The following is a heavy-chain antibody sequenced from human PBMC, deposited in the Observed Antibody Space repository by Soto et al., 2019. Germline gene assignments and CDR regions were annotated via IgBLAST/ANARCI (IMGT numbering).Heavy chain of an antibody. CDR1: GGSMSTYY. J-gene: IGHJ6*02. CDR3: ARDFHSSSFGIYYGMDV. CDR2: IYYSGTT. Sequence: SETLSLTCTVSGGSMSTYYWSWIRQPPGKGLEWIGYIYYSGTTNYNPSLKSRVTLSVDTSKNQFSLKLSSVTAADTAVYYCARDFHSSSFGIYYGMDVWGQGTTVTVS. V-gene: IGHV4-59*01. D-gene: IGHD6-13*01.